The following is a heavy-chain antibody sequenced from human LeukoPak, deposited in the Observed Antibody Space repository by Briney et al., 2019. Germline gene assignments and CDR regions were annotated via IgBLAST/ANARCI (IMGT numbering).Heavy chain of an antibody. D-gene: IGHD6-19*01. V-gene: IGHV3-23*01. Sequence: GASLRLSCAASGFTFGSYAMSWVRQAPGKGLEWVSAISGSGGSTYYADSVKGRFTISRDNSKNTLYLQMNSLRAEDTAVYYCAKEWKVAGVLFDYWGQGTLVTVSS. CDR3: AKEWKVAGVLFDY. J-gene: IGHJ4*02. CDR2: ISGSGGST. CDR1: GFTFGSYA.